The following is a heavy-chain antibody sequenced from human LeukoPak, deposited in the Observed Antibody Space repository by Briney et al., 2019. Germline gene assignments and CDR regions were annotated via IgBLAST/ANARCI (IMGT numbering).Heavy chain of an antibody. V-gene: IGHV4-38-2*01. CDR1: GYSLSSGYY. CDR2: IYHTGNT. CDR3: ARGDRGSGWPFDY. D-gene: IGHD6-19*01. J-gene: IGHJ4*02. Sequence: SETLSLTCAVSGYSLSSGYYWGWIRQPPGRGLEWIGFIYHTGNTYYNPSFKSRVIISVDTSTNQFSLKLSSVTAADTAVYHCARGDRGSGWPFDYWGQGTLVTVSS.